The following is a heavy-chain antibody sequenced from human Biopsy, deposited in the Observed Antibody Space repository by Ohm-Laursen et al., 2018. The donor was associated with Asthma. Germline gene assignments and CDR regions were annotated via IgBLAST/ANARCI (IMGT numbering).Heavy chain of an antibody. V-gene: IGHV4-34*01. CDR3: ARAAITGIRGWFDP. CDR1: GGYLTGHY. D-gene: IGHD1-20*01. Sequence: PPGTLSLTCTVYGGYLTGHYWNWIRQPPGKGLEWIGEIDQSGYTNYNPSLKSRVTISADTSKNQFHLNLSSVTAADTAVYFCARAAITGIRGWFDPWGQGTQVTVSS. CDR2: IDQSGYT. J-gene: IGHJ5*02.